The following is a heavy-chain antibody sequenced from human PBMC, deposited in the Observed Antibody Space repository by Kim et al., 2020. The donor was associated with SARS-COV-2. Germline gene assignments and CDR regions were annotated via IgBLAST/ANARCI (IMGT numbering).Heavy chain of an antibody. D-gene: IGHD3-16*01. V-gene: IGHV3-11*05. CDR3: ARDRGGRIDY. CDR2: YT. J-gene: IGHJ4*02. Sequence: YTQYTVSVKGQFIITRDNAKDSLYLQMNSLGVDDTAMYYCARDRGGRIDYWGQGTLVTVSS.